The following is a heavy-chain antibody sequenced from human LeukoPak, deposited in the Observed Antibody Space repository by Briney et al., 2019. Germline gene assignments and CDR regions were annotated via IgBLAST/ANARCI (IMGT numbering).Heavy chain of an antibody. J-gene: IGHJ6*03. CDR2: IYYSGST. V-gene: IGHV4-30-4*08. CDR3: AREGSSGYYLYYYYMDV. Sequence: PSETLSLTCTVSGGSISSGDYYWSWIRQPPGKGLEWIGYIYYSGSTYYNPSLKSRVTISVDTSKNQFSLKLSSLTAADTAVYDCAREGSSGYYLYYYYMDVWGKGTTVTVSS. D-gene: IGHD3-22*01. CDR1: GGSISSGDYY.